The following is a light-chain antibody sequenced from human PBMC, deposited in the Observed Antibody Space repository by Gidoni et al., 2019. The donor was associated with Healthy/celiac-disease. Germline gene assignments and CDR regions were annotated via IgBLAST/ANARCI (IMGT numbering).Light chain of an antibody. CDR2: AAS. Sequence: DIQITHSPSSLSASVRDRVTITCRSSQSISSYLNWYQQKPGKAPKLLIYAASSLQSGVPSRFSGSGSGTDFTLTISSLQPGDFATYYCQQSYSTPYMYTFGQGTKLEIK. V-gene: IGKV1-39*01. J-gene: IGKJ2*01. CDR3: QQSYSTPYMYT. CDR1: QSISSY.